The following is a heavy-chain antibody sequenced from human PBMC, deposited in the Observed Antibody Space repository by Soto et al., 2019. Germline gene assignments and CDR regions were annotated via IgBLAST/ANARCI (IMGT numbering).Heavy chain of an antibody. CDR1: GFTLSDHY. D-gene: IGHD3-3*01. CDR3: ESITIFGVVTWFDP. J-gene: IGHJ5*02. Sequence: PGGSLRLSCAVSGFTLSDHYIDWVRQAPGKGLEWVGRSRDKAQGYSTAYAASVKGRFTTSRDESKNSLYLQMNTLRAEDTAVYYCESITIFGVVTWFDPWGQGTLVTVSS. CDR2: SRDKAQGYST. V-gene: IGHV3-72*01.